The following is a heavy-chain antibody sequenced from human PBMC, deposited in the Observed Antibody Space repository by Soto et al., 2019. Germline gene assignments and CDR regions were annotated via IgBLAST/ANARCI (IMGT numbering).Heavy chain of an antibody. V-gene: IGHV3-23*01. CDR2: ISGSGGST. Sequence: GGSLRLSCAASGFTFSSYAMSWVRQAPGKGLEWVSAISGSGGSTYYADSVKGRFTISRDNSKNTLYLQMNSLRAEDTAVYYCAKDALDIVLMVYAIQYYFDYWGQGTLVTVSS. J-gene: IGHJ4*02. D-gene: IGHD2-8*01. CDR3: AKDALDIVLMVYAIQYYFDY. CDR1: GFTFSSYA.